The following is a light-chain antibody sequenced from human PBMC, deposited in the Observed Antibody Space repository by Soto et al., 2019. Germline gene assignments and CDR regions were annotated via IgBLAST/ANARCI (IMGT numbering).Light chain of an antibody. V-gene: IGLV1-47*01. J-gene: IGLJ1*01. CDR2: KND. CDR1: SSNIGRNY. Sequence: QLVLTQPPSASGTPGQRVTISCSGSSSNIGRNYVCWFRHLPGTAPKLLIYKNDQRPSGAPDRVSGSKSGTSASLAISGLRSEDEADYYCAAWDDILSAYVFGTGTKLTVL. CDR3: AAWDDILSAYV.